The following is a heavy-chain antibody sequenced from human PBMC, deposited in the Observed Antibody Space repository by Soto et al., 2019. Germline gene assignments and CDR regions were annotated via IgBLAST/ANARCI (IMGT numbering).Heavy chain of an antibody. Sequence: GGSLRLSCAASGFTVSSNYMSWVRQAPGKGLEWVSVIYSGGSTYYADSVKGRFTISRDNSKNTLYLQMNSLRAEDTAVYYCARDHVDYDILSGPNYFDYRGQGTLVTVSS. V-gene: IGHV3-66*01. CDR1: GFTVSSNY. J-gene: IGHJ4*02. CDR2: IYSGGST. D-gene: IGHD3-9*01. CDR3: ARDHVDYDILSGPNYFDY.